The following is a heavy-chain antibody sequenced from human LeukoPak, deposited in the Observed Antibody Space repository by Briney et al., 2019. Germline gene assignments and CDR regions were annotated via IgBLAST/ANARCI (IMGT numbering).Heavy chain of an antibody. CDR1: GFTFSDYY. CDR3: ARVEGVGYYGSGSSPDY. Sequence: GGSLRLSCAASGFTFSDYYMSWIRQAPGKGLEWVSSISGSGSSIYYADSVRGRFTISRDNAKNSLYLQMNSLRAEDAAVYFCARVEGVGYYGSGSSPDYWGQGTLVTVSS. J-gene: IGHJ4*02. CDR2: ISGSGSSI. D-gene: IGHD3-10*01. V-gene: IGHV3-11*01.